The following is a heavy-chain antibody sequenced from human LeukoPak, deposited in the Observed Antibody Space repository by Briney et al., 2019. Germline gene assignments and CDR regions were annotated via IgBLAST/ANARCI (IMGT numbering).Heavy chain of an antibody. CDR2: IKYDGSEK. Sequence: GGSLRLSCAVSGFTLSSFWMGWVRQAPGKGLEWVANIKYDGSEKNYLDSVKGRFTISRDNAKNSLSLLMNSLRAEDTAVYYCARDGSGFDYWGQGTLVTVSS. CDR3: ARDGSGFDY. V-gene: IGHV3-7*01. CDR1: GFTLSSFW. D-gene: IGHD3-10*01. J-gene: IGHJ4*02.